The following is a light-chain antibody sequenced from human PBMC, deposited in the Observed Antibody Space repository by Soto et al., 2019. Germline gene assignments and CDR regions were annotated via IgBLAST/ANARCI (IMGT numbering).Light chain of an antibody. CDR3: LQDYHYPYT. J-gene: IGKJ2*01. CDR1: QGIRND. Sequence: AIAMTQSPSSLSASVGDRVTITCRASQGIRNDLGWYQQKPGKAPELLIYSASTLQSGVPSRFSGSGSGTDVTLTISSLQSEDFATYYCLQDYHYPYTFGQGTKLEI. V-gene: IGKV1-6*01. CDR2: SAS.